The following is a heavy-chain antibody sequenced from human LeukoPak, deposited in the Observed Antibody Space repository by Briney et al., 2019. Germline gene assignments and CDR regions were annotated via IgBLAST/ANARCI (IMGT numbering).Heavy chain of an antibody. CDR2: IWYDGSDK. V-gene: IGHV3-33*01. J-gene: IGHJ4*02. Sequence: GRSLRLSCAASGFVFSIYGMHWVRQAPGKGLEWVAVIWYDGSDKYYAESVKGRFTISRDNSNNMLYLQMTSLRAEDTAVYYCARDGGTVNFDYWGQGTLVTVSS. CDR1: GFVFSIYG. D-gene: IGHD4-17*01. CDR3: ARDGGTVNFDY.